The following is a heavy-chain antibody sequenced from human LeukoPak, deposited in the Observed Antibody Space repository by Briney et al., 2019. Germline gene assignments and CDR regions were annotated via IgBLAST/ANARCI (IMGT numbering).Heavy chain of an antibody. D-gene: IGHD2-15*01. CDR2: ISAYNGNT. CDR3: ARVGYCSGGSCPYNWFDP. Sequence: GASVKVSCKASGYTFTSYGISWVRQAPGQGLEWMGWISAYNGNTNYAQKLQGRVTMTTDTSTSTAYMELRSLGSDDTAVYYCARVGYCSGGSCPYNWFDPWGQGTLVTVSS. CDR1: GYTFTSYG. J-gene: IGHJ5*02. V-gene: IGHV1-18*01.